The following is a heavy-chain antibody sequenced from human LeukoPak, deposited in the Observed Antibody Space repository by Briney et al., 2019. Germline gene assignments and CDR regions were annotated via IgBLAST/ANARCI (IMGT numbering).Heavy chain of an antibody. CDR2: MNPNSGNT. D-gene: IGHD6-6*01. CDR3: ARACSSSRGDNWFDP. V-gene: IGHV1-8*01. J-gene: IGHJ5*02. CDR1: GHTFTSYD. Sequence: GASVKVSCKASGHTFTSYDINWVRQATGQGLEWMGWMNPNSGNTGYAQKFQGRVTMTRNTSISTAYMELSSLRSEDTAVYYCARACSSSRGDNWFDPWGQGTLVTVSS.